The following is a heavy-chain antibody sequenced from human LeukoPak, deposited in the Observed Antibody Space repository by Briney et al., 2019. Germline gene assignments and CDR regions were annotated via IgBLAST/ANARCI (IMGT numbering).Heavy chain of an antibody. CDR3: ATEGMGQMTTVTTVDWYFDL. Sequence: GASVKVSCKVSGYTLTELSMHWVRQAPGKGLEWMGGFDPEDGETIYAQKFQGRVTMTEDTSTDTAYMELSSLRSEDTAVYYCATEGMGQMTTVTTVDWYFDLWGRGTLVTVSS. D-gene: IGHD4-17*01. CDR1: GYTLTELS. J-gene: IGHJ2*01. CDR2: FDPEDGET. V-gene: IGHV1-24*01.